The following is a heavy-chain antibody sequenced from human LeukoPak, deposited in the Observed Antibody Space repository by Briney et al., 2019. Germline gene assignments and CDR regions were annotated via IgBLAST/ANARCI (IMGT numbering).Heavy chain of an antibody. CDR3: ARTTYYYDGNGYHDAFDI. D-gene: IGHD3-22*01. Sequence: SETLSLTCTASGVSFSSYYRSWIRQPPGKGLEWIGYIDHGGSTNHNPSLKGRVTISVDTSKNQFYLQMSALTAADTAVYYCARTTYYYDGNGYHDAFDIWGRGTRVTVSS. J-gene: IGHJ3*02. CDR1: GVSFSSYY. V-gene: IGHV4-59*01. CDR2: IDHGGST.